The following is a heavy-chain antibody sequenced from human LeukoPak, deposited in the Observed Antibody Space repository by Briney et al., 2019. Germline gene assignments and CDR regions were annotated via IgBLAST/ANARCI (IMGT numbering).Heavy chain of an antibody. J-gene: IGHJ6*03. D-gene: IGHD1-26*01. CDR2: INPNSGGT. V-gene: IGHV1-2*02. Sequence: ASVKVSCKASGYTFTGYDMHWVRQAPGQGLEWMGWINPNSGGTNYAQKFQGRVTMTRDTSISTAYMELSRLRSDDTAVYYCARGWSGSYYSHYYYMDVWGKGTTVTVSS. CDR1: GYTFTGYD. CDR3: ARGWSGSYYSHYYYMDV.